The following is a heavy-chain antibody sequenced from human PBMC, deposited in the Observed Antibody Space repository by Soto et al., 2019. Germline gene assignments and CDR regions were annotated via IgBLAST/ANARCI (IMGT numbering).Heavy chain of an antibody. Sequence: PSETLSLTCTVSGGSVSSGSYYWSWIRQPPGKGLGWIGYIYYSGSTKYNPSLKSRVTISVDTSKNQFSLKLSSVTAADTAVYYCARDRVGGGWLVVASDWGQGTLVTVSS. CDR1: GGSVSSGSYY. D-gene: IGHD6-19*01. J-gene: IGHJ4*02. V-gene: IGHV4-61*01. CDR3: ARDRVGGGWLVVASD. CDR2: IYYSGST.